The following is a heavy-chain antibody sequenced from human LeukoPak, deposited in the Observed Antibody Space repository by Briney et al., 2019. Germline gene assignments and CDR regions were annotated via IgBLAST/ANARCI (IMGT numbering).Heavy chain of an antibody. CDR1: GFTFSNAW. V-gene: IGHV3-15*01. CDR3: TTEAPRAYSGSYSNC. J-gene: IGHJ4*02. CDR2: IKSKTDGGTT. D-gene: IGHD1-26*01. Sequence: PGGSLRLSCAASGFTFSNAWMSWVRQAPGKGLEWVGRIKSKTDGGTTDYAAPVKGRFTISRDDSQNTLYLQMNSLKTEDTAVYYCTTEAPRAYSGSYSNCWGQGTLVTVSS.